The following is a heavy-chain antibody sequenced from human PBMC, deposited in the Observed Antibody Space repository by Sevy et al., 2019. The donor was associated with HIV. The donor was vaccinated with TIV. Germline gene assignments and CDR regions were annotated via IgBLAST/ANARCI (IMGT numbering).Heavy chain of an antibody. CDR2: IYHSGST. CDR3: ARAHYDFWSGYYRDYYYYGMDV. D-gene: IGHD3-3*01. CDR1: GYSISSGYY. V-gene: IGHV4-38-2*01. Sequence: SETLSLTCAVSGYSISSGYYWGWIRQPPGKGLEWIGSIYHSGSTYYNPSLKSRVTISVDTSKNQFSLKLSSVTAADTAVSYCARAHYDFWSGYYRDYYYYGMDVWGQGTTVTVSS. J-gene: IGHJ6*02.